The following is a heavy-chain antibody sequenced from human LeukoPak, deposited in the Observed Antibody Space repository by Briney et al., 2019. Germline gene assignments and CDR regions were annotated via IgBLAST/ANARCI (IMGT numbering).Heavy chain of an antibody. J-gene: IGHJ4*02. CDR2: IGTDDTK. CDR1: GFDFRHYA. V-gene: IGHV3-23*02. D-gene: IGHD6-19*01. Sequence: TGGSLILSCAAPGFDFRHYAIGWVRQAPGKGPEWVSSIGTDDTKFSEDSVKGRFTISRDNSKNLVYLHMNSLRAEDTAVYHCANTGPPPYPSGWSSPVVYYFDDWGQGTLVTVSS. CDR3: ANTGPPPYPSGWSSPVVYYFDD.